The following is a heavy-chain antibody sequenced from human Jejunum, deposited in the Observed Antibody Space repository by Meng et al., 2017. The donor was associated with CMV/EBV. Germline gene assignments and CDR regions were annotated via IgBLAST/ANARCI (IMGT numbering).Heavy chain of an antibody. Sequence: CAVYGGSFSGYYWSWIRQPPGKGLEWIGEINHSGSTNYNPSLKSRVTISVDTSKNQFSLKLSSVTAADTAVYYCARGEAAAEYFQHWGQGTLVTVS. CDR3: ARGEAAAEYFQH. D-gene: IGHD6-13*01. V-gene: IGHV4-34*01. J-gene: IGHJ1*01. CDR2: INHSGST. CDR1: GGSFSGYY.